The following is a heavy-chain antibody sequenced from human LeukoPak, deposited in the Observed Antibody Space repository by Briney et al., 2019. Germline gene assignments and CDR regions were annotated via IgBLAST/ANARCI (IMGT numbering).Heavy chain of an antibody. Sequence: GGSLRLSCAASGFTFSSYAMHWVRQAPGKGLEWVAVISYDGSTKYYADSVKGRFTISRDNSKNTLYLQMNSLRAGDTAVYYCARDSLSTYYFDYWGQGTLVTVSS. CDR2: ISYDGSTK. J-gene: IGHJ4*02. CDR3: ARDSLSTYYFDY. V-gene: IGHV3-30-3*01. CDR1: GFTFSSYA. D-gene: IGHD2/OR15-2a*01.